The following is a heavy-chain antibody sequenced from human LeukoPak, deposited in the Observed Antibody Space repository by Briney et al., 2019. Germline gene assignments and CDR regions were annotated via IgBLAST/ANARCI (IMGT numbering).Heavy chain of an antibody. V-gene: IGHV3-21*01. CDR1: GFTFSSYS. Sequence: PGGSLRLSCAASGFTFSSYSMNWVRQAPGKGLEWVSSISSSSSYIYYADSLKGRFTISRDNAKNSLYLQMNSLRAEDTAVYYCARDPLGYCSGGSCYYYYMDVWGKGTTVTVSS. CDR3: ARDPLGYCSGGSCYYYYMDV. CDR2: ISSSSSYI. J-gene: IGHJ6*03. D-gene: IGHD2-15*01.